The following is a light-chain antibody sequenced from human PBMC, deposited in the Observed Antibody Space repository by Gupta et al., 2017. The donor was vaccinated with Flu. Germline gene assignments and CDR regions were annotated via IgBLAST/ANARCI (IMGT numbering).Light chain of an antibody. V-gene: IGKV1-39*01. Sequence: DIQMTQSPSSLSASVGDGVTITCRASQSVSNYLNWYQKKAGQAPKLLISAASSLQSGVPSRFSGSGSETDFTLTISSLQPEDFATYFCQQSLTSPYTFGQGTNLEIK. J-gene: IGKJ2*01. CDR3: QQSLTSPYT. CDR1: QSVSNY. CDR2: AAS.